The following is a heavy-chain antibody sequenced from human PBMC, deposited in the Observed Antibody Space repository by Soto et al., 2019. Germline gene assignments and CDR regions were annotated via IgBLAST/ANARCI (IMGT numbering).Heavy chain of an antibody. CDR2: IKQDGSEK. V-gene: IGHV3-7*03. CDR1: GITFSNFW. Sequence: GGSLRLSCAASGITFSNFWMSWVRQAPGKGLEWVAKIKQDGSEKLYVGSVKGRFAVSRDNAKNSLFLQMNSLSAEDTAVYYCARDFADDAFDIWGQGTMVTVSS. J-gene: IGHJ3*02. CDR3: ARDFADDAFDI.